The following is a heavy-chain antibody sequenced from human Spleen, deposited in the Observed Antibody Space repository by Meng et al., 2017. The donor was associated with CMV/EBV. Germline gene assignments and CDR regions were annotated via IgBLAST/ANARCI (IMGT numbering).Heavy chain of an antibody. J-gene: IGHJ5*02. V-gene: IGHV4-34*01. D-gene: IGHD6-13*01. CDR1: SCYY. Sequence: SCYYRNWNRQPPGKGVEWIGEIHQSGSTHYNPSLKGRVTMAVDTLKNPFSLGLTSVTAADTAVDYWAGGGFGSNCRNWYKWFDPWGQGSLVTVSS. CDR3: AGGGFGSNCRNWYKWFDP. CDR2: IHQSGST.